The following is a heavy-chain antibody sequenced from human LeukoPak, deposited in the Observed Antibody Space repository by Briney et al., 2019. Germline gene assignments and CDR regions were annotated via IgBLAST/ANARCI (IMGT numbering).Heavy chain of an antibody. CDR2: INQDGSEK. D-gene: IGHD3-22*01. CDR1: GFTFSSYW. V-gene: IGHV3-7*01. Sequence: GGSLRLSCAASGFTFSSYWMSWVRQAPGKGLEWVANINQDGSEKYYVDSVKGRFTISRDNAKNSLYLQMNSLRAEDTAVYYCARDYTTGDYYYDSSGLSAFDIWGQGTMVTVSS. CDR3: ARDYTTGDYYYDSSGLSAFDI. J-gene: IGHJ3*02.